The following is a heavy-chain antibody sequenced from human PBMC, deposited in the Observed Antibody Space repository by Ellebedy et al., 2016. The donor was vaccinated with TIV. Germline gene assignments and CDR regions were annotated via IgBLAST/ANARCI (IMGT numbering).Heavy chain of an antibody. CDR3: ARDTLAWYFDL. V-gene: IGHV3-7*01. CDR2: INQHGSEI. Sequence: GESLKISXAASGFTFSNYWMTWVRQAPGKGLEWVANINQHGSEIYYVDSVKGRFTISRDNAKNSLYLQMNSLRAEDTAVYYCARDTLAWYFDLWGRGTLVTVSS. CDR1: GFTFSNYW. J-gene: IGHJ2*01.